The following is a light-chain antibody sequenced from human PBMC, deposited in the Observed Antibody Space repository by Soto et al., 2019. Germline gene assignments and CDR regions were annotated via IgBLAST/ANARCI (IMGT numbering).Light chain of an antibody. Sequence: DVQMTQSPSTLSASVGDRVTITCRASQSVGYWLAWYQQKPGKAPTFLVYDASNLHSGVRARFRDSGSEPEFTLTISSLQPDDFGTYYCQQYSSSWTFGQRPKVDIK. CDR2: DAS. CDR3: QQYSSSWT. J-gene: IGKJ1*01. CDR1: QSVGYW. V-gene: IGKV1-5*01.